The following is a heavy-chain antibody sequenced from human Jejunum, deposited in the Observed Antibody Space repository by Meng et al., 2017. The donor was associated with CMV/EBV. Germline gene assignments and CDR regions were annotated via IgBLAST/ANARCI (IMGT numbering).Heavy chain of an antibody. Sequence: GFTFTNHLMHWVRQAPGQGLEWMGIISPSSGSTSYAQKFQGRFTMTRDTSTSTVYMELSSLRSEDTAVYYCASHDPYSASGGAFHIWGQGTVVTVSS. CDR3: ASHDPYSASGGAFHI. J-gene: IGHJ3*02. D-gene: IGHD1-26*01. CDR1: GFTFTNHL. CDR2: ISPSSGST. V-gene: IGHV1-46*01.